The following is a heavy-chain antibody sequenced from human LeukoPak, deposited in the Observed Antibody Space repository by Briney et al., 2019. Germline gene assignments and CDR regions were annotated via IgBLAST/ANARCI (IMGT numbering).Heavy chain of an antibody. CDR1: GYTFTSYG. CDR3: ARDDTLAAAGTKDY. V-gene: IGHV1-18*04. CDR2: ISAYNGNT. D-gene: IGHD6-13*01. J-gene: IGHJ4*02. Sequence: ASVKVSCKASGYTFTSYGISWVRQAPGQGLEWMGWISAYNGNTNYAQKLQGRVTMTTDRSTSTAYMELRSLRSDDTAVYYCARDDTLAAAGTKDYWGQGTLVTVSS.